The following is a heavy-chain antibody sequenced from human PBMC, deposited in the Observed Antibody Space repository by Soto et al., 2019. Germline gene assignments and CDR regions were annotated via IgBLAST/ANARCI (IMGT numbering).Heavy chain of an antibody. V-gene: IGHV3-30-3*01. CDR1: GFTFSSCI. CDR3: AREMRPSPFDY. Sequence: QVQLVESGGGVVQPGRSLRLSCTASGFTFSSCIMHWVRQAPGKGLEWVALASFDQTYKSYTDSVKGRSTISRDDSRNPVYLHMNSLRPEDTAIYYCAREMRPSPFDYWGQGTLVTVSS. J-gene: IGHJ4*01. CDR2: ASFDQTYK.